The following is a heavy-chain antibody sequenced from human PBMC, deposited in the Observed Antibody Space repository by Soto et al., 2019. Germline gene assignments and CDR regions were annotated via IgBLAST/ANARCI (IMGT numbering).Heavy chain of an antibody. J-gene: IGHJ4*01. CDR1: GASISSGDSF. Sequence: QVLLQESGPGLVKPSQTLSLTCTVSGASISSGDSFWSWIRQHPGKGLAWIGFIFYTGTTYYNLSLKSRITMSADTFNNQFSLNQTTVNVADTAVYFCARVRWSGGSGYPEAFDDWGHGTLVVVAS. V-gene: IGHV4-31*03. D-gene: IGHD2-15*01. CDR2: IFYTGTT. CDR3: ARVRWSGGSGYPEAFDD.